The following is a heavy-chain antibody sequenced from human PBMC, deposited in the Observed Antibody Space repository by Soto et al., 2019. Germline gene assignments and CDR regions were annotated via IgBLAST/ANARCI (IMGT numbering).Heavy chain of an antibody. Sequence: SGGSLRLSCASSGFTFSSYAMSWVRQAPGKGLEWVSAISGSGGSTYYADSVKGRFTISRDNSKNTLYLQMNSLRAEDTAVYYCAKARPDIWGSIRYYYYYYMDVWGKGTTVTVSS. CDR1: GFTFSSYA. D-gene: IGHD3-16*01. J-gene: IGHJ6*03. V-gene: IGHV3-23*01. CDR2: ISGSGGST. CDR3: AKARPDIWGSIRYYYYYYMDV.